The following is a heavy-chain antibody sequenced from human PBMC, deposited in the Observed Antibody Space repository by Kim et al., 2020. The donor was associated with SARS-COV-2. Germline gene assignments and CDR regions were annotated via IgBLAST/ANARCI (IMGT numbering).Heavy chain of an antibody. J-gene: IGHJ3*01. D-gene: IGHD6-19*01. Sequence: YNPSLKRRLTLSVDTSKKQFSLKLSSVSAADTAMYYCARRNSGWNDAFDVWGQGTMVTVSS. V-gene: IGHV4-39*01. CDR3: ARRNSGWNDAFDV.